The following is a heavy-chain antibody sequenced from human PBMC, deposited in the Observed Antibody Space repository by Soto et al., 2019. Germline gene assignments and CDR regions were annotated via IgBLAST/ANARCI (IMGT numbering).Heavy chain of an antibody. Sequence: QLRLQESGPGLVKPSETLSLTCSVSGASIRSTSYYWGWIRQPPGKGLEWIGSIYYSGSTHYSPSLKSRIIMSIDTSTNQFSSKLTSVTAADTAVYYCTRHEGGAADARPLDYWGQGTLVTASS. J-gene: IGHJ4*02. D-gene: IGHD6-13*01. CDR3: TRHEGGAADARPLDY. CDR2: IYYSGST. V-gene: IGHV4-39*01. CDR1: GASIRSTSYY.